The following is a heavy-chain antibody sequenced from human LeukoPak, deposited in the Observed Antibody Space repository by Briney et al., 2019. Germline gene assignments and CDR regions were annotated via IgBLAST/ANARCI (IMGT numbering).Heavy chain of an antibody. CDR3: ARDVDWNVDY. CDR2: ISSRGSSI. CDR1: GFTFNTYE. J-gene: IGHJ4*02. D-gene: IGHD1-1*01. Sequence: GGSLRLSCAASGFTFNTYEMNWVRQAPGKELEWVSYISSRGSSIYYADPVKGRFTISRDNAKNSLYLQMNSLRAEDTAVYYCARDVDWNVDYWGQGTLVTVSS. V-gene: IGHV3-48*03.